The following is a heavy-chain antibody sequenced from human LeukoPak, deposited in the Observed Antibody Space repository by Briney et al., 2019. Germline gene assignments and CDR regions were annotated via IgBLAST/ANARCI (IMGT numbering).Heavy chain of an antibody. CDR2: MYYSGTI. J-gene: IGHJ4*02. V-gene: IGHV4-59*01. CDR1: GGPISSYY. CDR3: ARAWATDYFDY. Sequence: SETLSLTCTVSGGPISSYYWSWIPQPPGKVLEWIGYMYYSGTINYNPSLKSRVTISVDTSKNQFSLKLSSVTAADTAMYYWARAWATDYFDYWGQGTLVTVSS.